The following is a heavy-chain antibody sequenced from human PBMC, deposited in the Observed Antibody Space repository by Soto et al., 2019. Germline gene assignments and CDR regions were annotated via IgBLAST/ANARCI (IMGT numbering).Heavy chain of an antibody. J-gene: IGHJ4*02. CDR3: ARDRGCSGGRCSNFDY. D-gene: IGHD2-15*01. V-gene: IGHV3-7*01. Sequence: EVQLVESGGDLVQPGGSLRLSCAASGFTFRAYWMSWFRQGPGKGLEWVANIHQDGSEKCYVDSVKGRFTISRDNAKNSLYLHMSSLGAEDKAMYYCARDRGCSGGRCSNFDYWGQGTLVTVSS. CDR2: IHQDGSEK. CDR1: GFTFRAYW.